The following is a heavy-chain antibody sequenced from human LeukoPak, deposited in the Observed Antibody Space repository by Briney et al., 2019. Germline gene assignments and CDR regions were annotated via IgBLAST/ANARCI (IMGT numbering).Heavy chain of an antibody. J-gene: IGHJ4*02. CDR1: GGSISSRSYY. V-gene: IGHV4-39*01. CDR3: ARLNYGDYEWYFDY. D-gene: IGHD4-17*01. CDR2: MYYSGSS. Sequence: ESGPGLVKPSETLSLTCTVSGGSISSRSYYWGWIRQPPGNGLEWIGTMYYSGSSYYNPSLKSRVTISVDTSKNQFSLKMSSVTAADTAVYYCARLNYGDYEWYFDYWGQGTLVTVSS.